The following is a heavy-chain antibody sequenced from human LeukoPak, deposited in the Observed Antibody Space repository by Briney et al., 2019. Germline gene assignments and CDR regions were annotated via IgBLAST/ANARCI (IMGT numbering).Heavy chain of an antibody. J-gene: IGHJ5*02. CDR3: ARDPDSSSWYYWFDP. D-gene: IGHD6-13*01. CDR2: ISSSSSYI. V-gene: IGHV3-21*01. Sequence: GGFLRLSCAASGFTFSSYSMNWVRQAPGKGLEWVSSISSSSSYIYYADSVKGRFTISRDNAKNSLYLQMNSLRAEDTAVYYCARDPDSSSWYYWFDPWGQGTLVTVSS. CDR1: GFTFSSYS.